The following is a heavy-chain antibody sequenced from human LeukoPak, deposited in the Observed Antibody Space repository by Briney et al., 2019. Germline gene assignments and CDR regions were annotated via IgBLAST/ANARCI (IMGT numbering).Heavy chain of an antibody. CDR2: IDPSDSYS. D-gene: IGHD2-2*01. CDR3: ATVGCYYYYDMDV. Sequence: GESLKISCKGSGYTFTNYWISWVRQMPGKGLEWMGRIDPSDSYSNYSPSFQGHVTISADKSISTAYLQWSSLKASDTAMYYCATVGCYYYYDMDVWGQGTTVTVSS. J-gene: IGHJ6*02. CDR1: GYTFTNYW. V-gene: IGHV5-10-1*01.